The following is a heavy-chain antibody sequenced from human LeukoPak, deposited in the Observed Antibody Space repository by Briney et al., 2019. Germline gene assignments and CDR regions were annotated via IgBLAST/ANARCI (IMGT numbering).Heavy chain of an antibody. CDR3: AKDTPLVGYASGWLRNFFDY. Sequence: PGGSLRLPCAASGFPFSGYDMSGARQAPGKGLEGGSTVTDSSSSTYYAESVKGRFTFSRDNSKHTLHLQMKSLRAEHTAVYYWAKDTPLVGYASGWLRNFFDYWGQGTLVTVSS. CDR1: GFPFSGYD. D-gene: IGHD6-19*01. J-gene: IGHJ4*02. CDR2: VTDSSSST. V-gene: IGHV3-23*01.